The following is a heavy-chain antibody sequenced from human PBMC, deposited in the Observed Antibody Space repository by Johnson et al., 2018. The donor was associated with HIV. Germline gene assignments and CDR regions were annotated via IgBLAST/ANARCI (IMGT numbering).Heavy chain of an antibody. J-gene: IGHJ3*02. V-gene: IGHV3-23*04. D-gene: IGHD6-13*01. CDR2: ISWNSGSI. CDR1: GFTFSSYA. CDR3: AKCFWGSSLIDVFDM. Sequence: VQLVESGGSMVQPGGSLRLSCAASGFTFSSYAMSWVRQAPGKGLEWVSGISWNSGSIGYADSVKGRFTISRDNAKITLYLQMNSLRAEDTAVYYCAKCFWGSSLIDVFDMWGQGTMVTVSS.